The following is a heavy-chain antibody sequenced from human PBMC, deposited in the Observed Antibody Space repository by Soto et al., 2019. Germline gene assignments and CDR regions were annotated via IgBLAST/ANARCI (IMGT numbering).Heavy chain of an antibody. J-gene: IGHJ6*02. D-gene: IGHD6-13*01. CDR1: GLIFSNYG. CDR2: ISRGGEYI. CDR3: ATDGAAGAVMGV. V-gene: IGHV3-21*06. Sequence: EVQLVESGGGLVKPGGSLRLSCTASGLIFSNYGMNWVRQAAGKRPEWVSSISRGGEYIDYADPVKGRLTISRDNANNILSLQLTSLGVEDTAVSYCATDGAAGAVMGVWGQGTTVTVSS.